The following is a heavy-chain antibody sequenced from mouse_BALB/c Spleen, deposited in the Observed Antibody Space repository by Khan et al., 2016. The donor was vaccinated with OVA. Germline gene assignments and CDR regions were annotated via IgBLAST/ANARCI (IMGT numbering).Heavy chain of an antibody. V-gene: IGHV2-6*02. CDR3: ARNSYPDAMDY. CDR1: GFSLTDFG. J-gene: IGHJ4*01. Sequence: QVQLKESGPGLVAPSQSLSITCTVSGFSLTDFGVHWVRQPPGKGLEWLVLIWSDGTTTYNSALKSRLSISKDTSKSQVFLKMNSLQTDDTAMYXCARNSYPDAMDYWGQGTSVTVSS. CDR2: IWSDGTT.